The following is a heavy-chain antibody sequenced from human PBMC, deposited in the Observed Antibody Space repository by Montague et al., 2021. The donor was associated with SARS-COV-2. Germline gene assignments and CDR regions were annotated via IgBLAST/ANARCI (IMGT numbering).Heavy chain of an antibody. CDR1: GFSLSTSGMC. Sequence: PALVTPTQTLTLTCTFSGFSLSTSGMCVSWIRQPLGKALEWLARIDWDDDKYYSTSLKTRLTISKDTSKNQVVLTMTNMDPVDTATYYCAREIAAAPDYWGQGTLVTVSS. CDR2: IDWDDDK. D-gene: IGHD6-13*01. J-gene: IGHJ4*02. CDR3: AREIAAAPDY. V-gene: IGHV2-70*11.